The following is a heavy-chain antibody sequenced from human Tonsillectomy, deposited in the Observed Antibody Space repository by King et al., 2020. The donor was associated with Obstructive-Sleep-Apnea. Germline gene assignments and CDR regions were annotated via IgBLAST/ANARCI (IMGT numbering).Heavy chain of an antibody. J-gene: IGHJ6*02. V-gene: IGHV2-70*15. Sequence: VTLKESGPALVKSTQTLTLTCTFSGFSLSSSGMCVSWLRQPPGKALEWLARVDWDDDKYYSTSLKTRLTISKDTSKNQVVLTMTNMDPVDTATYNCARTTRIIGPTGNYYPMDVWGQGTTVTVSS. CDR3: ARTTRIIGPTGNYYPMDV. CDR2: VDWDDDK. CDR1: GFSLSSSGMC. D-gene: IGHD1-20*01.